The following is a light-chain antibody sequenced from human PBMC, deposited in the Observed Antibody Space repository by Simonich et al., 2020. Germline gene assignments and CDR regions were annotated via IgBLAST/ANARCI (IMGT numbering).Light chain of an antibody. J-gene: IGLJ2*01. CDR3: CSYAGSSTVV. Sequence: QFALTQPASVSGSPGQSITISCTGTSSDVGSYNLVSWYKQHPGKAPKPMIYEGSKRPSGVSNRFSGSKSGNTASLTISGLQAEDEADYYCCSYAGSSTVVFGGGTKLTVL. V-gene: IGLV2-23*01. CDR2: EGS. CDR1: SSDVGSYNL.